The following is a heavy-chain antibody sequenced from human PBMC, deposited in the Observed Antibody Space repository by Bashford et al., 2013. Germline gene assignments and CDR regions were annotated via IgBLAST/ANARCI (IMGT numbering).Heavy chain of an antibody. CDR2: IYYSGST. D-gene: IGHD2-15*01. V-gene: IGHV4-61*08. CDR1: GGSIGSSDYY. CDR3: ARGDCSGGSCYTEPYYFDY. Sequence: SETLSLTCTVSGGSIGSSDYYWGWIRQPPGKGLEWIGYIYYSGSTNYNPSLKSRVTISVDTSKNQFSLKLSSVTAADTAVYYCARGDCSGGSCYTEPYYFDYWGQGTLVTVSS. J-gene: IGHJ4*02.